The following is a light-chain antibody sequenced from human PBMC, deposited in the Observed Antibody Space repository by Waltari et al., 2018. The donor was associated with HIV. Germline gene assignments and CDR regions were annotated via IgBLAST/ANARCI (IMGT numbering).Light chain of an antibody. Sequence: DVQMTQSPYTLSASVGETVTITCKASQSISTWLAWYQQKPGQAPKLLIYRASTLQSGVPSRFSGSGSETDFTLTINSLQPDDFAIYYCQQYYTYPQTFGQGTKVDIK. CDR3: QQYYTYPQT. J-gene: IGKJ1*01. CDR2: RAS. CDR1: QSISTW. V-gene: IGKV1-5*03.